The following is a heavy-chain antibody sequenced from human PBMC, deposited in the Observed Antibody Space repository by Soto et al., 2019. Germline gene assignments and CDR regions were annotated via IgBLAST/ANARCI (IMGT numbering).Heavy chain of an antibody. Sequence: QVQLVQSGAEVKKPGASVKVSCKASGYTFSSYGISWVRQAPGQGLEWMGWIRAYNGNRNYAQKLQGRVTMTTDTSTSTAYMELRSLRSDDTAVECGAGDLPRMGVWGQGTRVTVSS. CDR3: AGDLPRMGV. V-gene: IGHV1-18*01. CDR1: GYTFSSYG. CDR2: IRAYNGNR. J-gene: IGHJ6*02.